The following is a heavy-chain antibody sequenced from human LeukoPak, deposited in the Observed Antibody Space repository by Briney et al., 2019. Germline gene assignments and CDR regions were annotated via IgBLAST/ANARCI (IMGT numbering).Heavy chain of an antibody. D-gene: IGHD5-18*01. J-gene: IGHJ5*02. CDR2: ISGSGGST. Sequence: PGGSLRLSCAASGFTFSGYAMSWVRQAPGKGLEWVSAISGSGGSTYYADSVKGRFTISRDNSKNTLYLQMNSLRAEDTAVYYCAKDMYSYANAPLFDPWGQGTLVTVSS. V-gene: IGHV3-23*01. CDR3: AKDMYSYANAPLFDP. CDR1: GFTFSGYA.